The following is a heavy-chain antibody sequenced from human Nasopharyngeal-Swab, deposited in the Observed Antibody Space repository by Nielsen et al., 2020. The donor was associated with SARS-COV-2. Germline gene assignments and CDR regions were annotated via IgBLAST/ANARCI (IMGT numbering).Heavy chain of an antibody. CDR2: ISYDGRNK. D-gene: IGHD5-12*01. V-gene: IGHV3-30-3*02. CDR3: AKGGYSGYDTLGMDV. Sequence: WIRQRPGKGLEWVAVISYDGRNKYYADPVKGRFTISRDNTKNTLYLQMNSLRAEETAVYYCAKGGYSGYDTLGMDVWGQGTTVTVSS. J-gene: IGHJ6*02.